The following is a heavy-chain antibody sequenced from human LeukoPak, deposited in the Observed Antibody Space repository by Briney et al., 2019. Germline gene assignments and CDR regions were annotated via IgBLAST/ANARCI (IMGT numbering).Heavy chain of an antibody. J-gene: IGHJ4*02. CDR2: ISGSGSTI. CDR3: ARGNIVATNIIDY. Sequence: GGSLRLSCAASGFTFSDYYMSWIRQAPGKGLEWVSYISGSGSTIYYADSVKGRFTISRDNAKNSLYLQMNSLRAEDTAVYYCARGNIVATNIIDYWGQGTLVTVSS. D-gene: IGHD5-12*01. CDR1: GFTFSDYY. V-gene: IGHV3-11*01.